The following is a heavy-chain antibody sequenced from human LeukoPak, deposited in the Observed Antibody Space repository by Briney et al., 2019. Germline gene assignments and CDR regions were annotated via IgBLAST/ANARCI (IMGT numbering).Heavy chain of an antibody. Sequence: PSETLSLTCTVSGGSISGYYWSWIRQPPGKKLEWIAYIYYSGSTNYNPSLKSRVTISVDTSKNQFSLKLSPVIAADTAVYYCARGVGATWYFDYWGQGTLVTVSS. J-gene: IGHJ4*02. CDR1: GGSISGYY. CDR3: ARGVGATWYFDY. D-gene: IGHD1-26*01. V-gene: IGHV4-59*01. CDR2: IYYSGST.